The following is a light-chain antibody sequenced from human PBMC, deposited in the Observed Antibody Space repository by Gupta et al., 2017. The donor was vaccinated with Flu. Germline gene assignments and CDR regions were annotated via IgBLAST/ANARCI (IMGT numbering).Light chain of an antibody. CDR3: MRGTHPWT. V-gene: IGKV2-30*01. J-gene: IGKJ2*02. Sequence: VVMSQSPLSLSVTLGQAASISCRSSQSLVYKHGITYLTWFQQRPGQSPRRLIYEVSNRDSGVPDRFSGSGAVTDFTLKISRVEAEDVGVDYCMRGTHPWTFGQGTRLEI. CDR1: QSLVYKHGITY. CDR2: EVS.